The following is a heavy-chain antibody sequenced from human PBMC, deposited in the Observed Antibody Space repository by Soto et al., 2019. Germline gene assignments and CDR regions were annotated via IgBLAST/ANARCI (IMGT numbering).Heavy chain of an antibody. CDR1: GFTFSSYG. J-gene: IGHJ4*02. CDR3: GRTLGGDYDILTGYTFDY. Sequence: QVQLVESGGGVVQPGRSLRLSCAASGFTFSSYGMHWVRQAPGKGLEWVAVIWYDGSNKYYADSVKGRFTIPRDNSKDQLFLPMDRPGTEGTGLFLWGRTLGGDYDILTGYTFDYWGQGTLVTVSS. V-gene: IGHV3-33*01. D-gene: IGHD3-9*01. CDR2: IWYDGSNK.